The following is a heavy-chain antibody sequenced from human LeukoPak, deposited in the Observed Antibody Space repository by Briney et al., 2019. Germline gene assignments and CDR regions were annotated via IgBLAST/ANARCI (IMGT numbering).Heavy chain of an antibody. CDR2: ISYSGTT. J-gene: IGHJ4*02. Sequence: SETLSLTCTVSGGSLSSYYWSWIRQPPGKGLEWIGYISYSGTTNYNPSLKSRVTISLVTSKNQFSLKLSSVTAADTAVYYCAREAGPLGWGQGTLVTVSS. CDR3: AREAGPLG. D-gene: IGHD6-19*01. V-gene: IGHV4-59*01. CDR1: GGSLSSYY.